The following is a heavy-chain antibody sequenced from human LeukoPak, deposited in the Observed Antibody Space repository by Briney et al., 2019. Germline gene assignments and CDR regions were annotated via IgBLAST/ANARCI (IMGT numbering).Heavy chain of an antibody. CDR2: IYYSGST. CDR3: ARVVGSGRPWHFDY. V-gene: IGHV4-59*01. Sequence: SETLSLTCTVSGGSISSYYWSWIRQPPGKGLEWIGYIYYSGSTNYNPSLKSRVTISVDTSKNQFSLKLSSVTAADTAVYYCARVVGSGRPWHFDYWGQGTLVTVSS. D-gene: IGHD3-10*01. J-gene: IGHJ4*02. CDR1: GGSISSYY.